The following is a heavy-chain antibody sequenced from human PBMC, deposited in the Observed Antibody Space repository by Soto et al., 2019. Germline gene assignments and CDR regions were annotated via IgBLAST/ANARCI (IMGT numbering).Heavy chain of an antibody. D-gene: IGHD6-19*01. J-gene: IGHJ4*02. V-gene: IGHV4-31*03. CDR3: ARDSSGDYFDY. Sequence: SETLSLTCTVSGGSISSGGYYWSWIRQHPGKGLEWIGYIYYSGSTYYNPSLKSRVTISVDTSKNQFSLKLSSVTAADTAVYYCARDSSGDYFDYWGQGTLVTAPQ. CDR1: GGSISSGGYY. CDR2: IYYSGST.